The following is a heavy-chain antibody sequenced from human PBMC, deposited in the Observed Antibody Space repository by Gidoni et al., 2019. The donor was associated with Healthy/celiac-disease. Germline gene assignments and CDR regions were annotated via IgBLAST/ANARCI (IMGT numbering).Heavy chain of an antibody. V-gene: IGHV3-21*01. CDR2: ISSSSRYL. D-gene: IGHD3-9*01. CDR3: ARGLFIDGYGMDV. CDR1: GVTFSIYS. Sequence: EVQLVEYGGGLVKPGGSLRLSCAASGVTFSIYSINWVRQAPGKGLEWVSSISSSSRYLYYADSVKGRFTIYRDNANNSLYLQMNSLRAEDTAVYYCARGLFIDGYGMDVWVQGTTVTVSS. J-gene: IGHJ6*02.